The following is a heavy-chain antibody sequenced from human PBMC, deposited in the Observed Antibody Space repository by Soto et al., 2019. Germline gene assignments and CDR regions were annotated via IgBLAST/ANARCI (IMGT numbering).Heavy chain of an antibody. V-gene: IGHV4-30-4*01. CDR2: IYHSGST. CDR1: GGSISSGDYY. D-gene: IGHD6-6*01. Sequence: QVQLQESGPGLVKPSQTLSLTCTVSGGSISSGDYYWSWIRQPPGKGLEWIGYIYHSGSTYYNPSLASRVTISVDTSKNQFPLKLSSVTAADTAVYYCARERPDGARLDPWGQGTLVTVSS. J-gene: IGHJ5*02. CDR3: ARERPDGARLDP.